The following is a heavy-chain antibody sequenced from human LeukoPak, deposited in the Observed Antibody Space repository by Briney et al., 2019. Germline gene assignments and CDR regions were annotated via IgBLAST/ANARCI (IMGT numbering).Heavy chain of an antibody. V-gene: IGHV3-11*01. D-gene: IGHD3-3*01. CDR3: ARVYDFWSGYSTYYGMDV. J-gene: IGHJ6*02. CDR2: ISNAGSTI. CDR1: GFSFSDYY. Sequence: PGGSLRLSCAASGFSFSDYYISWIRQAPGKGLEWVSYISNAGSTIYYADSVKGRFTISRDNAKNSLYLRMNSLRAEDTAVYYCARVYDFWSGYSTYYGMDVWGQGTTVTVSS.